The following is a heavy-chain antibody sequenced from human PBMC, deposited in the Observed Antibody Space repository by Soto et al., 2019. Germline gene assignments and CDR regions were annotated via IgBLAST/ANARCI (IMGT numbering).Heavy chain of an antibody. J-gene: IGHJ5*02. CDR3: ARGGGSSSSWEYNWFDP. Sequence: QVQLQESGPGLVKPSQTLSLTCTVSGGSISSGGYYWSWIRQHPGKGLEWIGYIYYSGSTCYNPSLKSRVTISVDTSKNQFSLKLSSVTAADTAVYYCARGGGSSSSWEYNWFDPWGQGTLVTVSS. D-gene: IGHD6-6*01. CDR1: GGSISSGGYY. CDR2: IYYSGST. V-gene: IGHV4-31*03.